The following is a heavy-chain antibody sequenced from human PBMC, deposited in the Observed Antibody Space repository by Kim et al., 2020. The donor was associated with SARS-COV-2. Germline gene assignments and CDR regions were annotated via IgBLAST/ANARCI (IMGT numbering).Heavy chain of an antibody. CDR2: TRGKIDGGTT. CDR1: GFSLGDYS. Sequence: GGSLRLSCSASGFSLGDYSMSWVRQAPGKGLEWVAFTRGKIDGGTTEYAASVQGRFTIYRDDPKSIAYLQMDSLKTEDTDVYYCTRGGTGRNYYFEYWGQGNLVTVPS. J-gene: IGHJ4*02. CDR3: TRGGTGRNYYFEY. V-gene: IGHV3-49*04. D-gene: IGHD1-1*01.